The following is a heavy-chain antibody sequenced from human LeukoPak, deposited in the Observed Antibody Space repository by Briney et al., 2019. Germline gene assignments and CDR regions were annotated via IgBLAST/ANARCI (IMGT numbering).Heavy chain of an antibody. D-gene: IGHD3-10*01. Sequence: GGSLRLSCAASGFTFSNYWMHWVRRAPGKGLVWVSRINSDGSSTTYADSVKGRFTIYRDNAKNTLYLQMNSLRAEDTAVYYCARDYGRARDYGMDVWGQGTTVTVSS. J-gene: IGHJ6*02. CDR2: INSDGSST. V-gene: IGHV3-74*01. CDR3: ARDYGRARDYGMDV. CDR1: GFTFSNYW.